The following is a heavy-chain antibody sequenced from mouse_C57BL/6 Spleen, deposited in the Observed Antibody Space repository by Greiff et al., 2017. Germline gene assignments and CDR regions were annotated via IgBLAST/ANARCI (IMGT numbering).Heavy chain of an antibody. D-gene: IGHD1-1*01. CDR1: GYSITSGYY. CDR3: AIFPITTVVATDWYFDV. CDR2: ISYDGSN. J-gene: IGHJ1*03. Sequence: ESGPGLVKPSQSLSLTCSVTGYSITSGYYWNWIRQFPGNKLEWMGYISYDGSNNYNPSLKNRISITRDTSKNQFFLKLNSVTTEDTATYYCAIFPITTVVATDWYFDVWGTGTTVTVSS. V-gene: IGHV3-6*01.